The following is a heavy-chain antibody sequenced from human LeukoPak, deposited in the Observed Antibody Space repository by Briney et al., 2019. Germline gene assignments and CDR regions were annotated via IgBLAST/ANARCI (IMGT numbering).Heavy chain of an antibody. CDR3: ARDLFVEDSGSYSIL. D-gene: IGHD3-10*01. Sequence: ASVKVSCKASGYSFSNYVITWVRQAPGQGLKWMGWISVYNGNTKYAQRFEGRVTMITDTSTSTAYMELTSLRSDDTAVYYCARDLFVEDSGSYSILWGQGTLVTVSS. CDR1: GYSFSNYV. J-gene: IGHJ4*02. CDR2: ISVYNGNT. V-gene: IGHV1-18*01.